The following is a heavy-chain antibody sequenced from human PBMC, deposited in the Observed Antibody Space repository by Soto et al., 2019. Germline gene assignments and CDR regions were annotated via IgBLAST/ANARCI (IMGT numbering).Heavy chain of an antibody. J-gene: IGHJ4*02. CDR1: GFAFSSYS. CDR3: ARDFYSRGPGY. CDR2: ISSSSSYI. D-gene: IGHD6-19*01. Sequence: GGSLRLSCAVSGFAFSSYSMNWVRQAPGKGLEWVSSISSSSSYIYYADSVKGRFTISRDNAKNSLYLQMNSLRAEDTAVYYCARDFYSRGPGYWGQGTLVTVSS. V-gene: IGHV3-21*01.